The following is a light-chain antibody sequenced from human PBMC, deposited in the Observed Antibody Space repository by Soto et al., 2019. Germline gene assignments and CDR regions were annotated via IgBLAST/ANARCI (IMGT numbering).Light chain of an antibody. CDR2: GAS. CDR1: QDISDG. Sequence: DIQMTQSPSSLSASVGDRVTITCRASQDISDGFAWYQQKPGKAPKRLMYGASSLQSGAPSRFSGRGSGTEFTLTISSLQPEDFATYYCLRTNNLPWTFGQGTQVEIK. J-gene: IGKJ1*01. V-gene: IGKV1-17*01. CDR3: LRTNNLPWT.